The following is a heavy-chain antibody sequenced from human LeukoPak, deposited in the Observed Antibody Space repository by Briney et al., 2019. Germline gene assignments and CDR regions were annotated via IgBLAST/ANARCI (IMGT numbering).Heavy chain of an antibody. CDR3: ARVLSADSPGFQH. J-gene: IGHJ1*01. CDR1: GYTFSSFW. V-gene: IGHV3-74*01. Sequence: PGGSLRLSCAASGYTFSSFWIHWVRQAPGKGLEWVARIDSDGSGTRYADSVKGRFTISRDNAKHTLYLQMNSLRAEDTAVYYCARVLSADSPGFQHWGEGTLVTVSS. D-gene: IGHD3-22*01. CDR2: IDSDGSGT.